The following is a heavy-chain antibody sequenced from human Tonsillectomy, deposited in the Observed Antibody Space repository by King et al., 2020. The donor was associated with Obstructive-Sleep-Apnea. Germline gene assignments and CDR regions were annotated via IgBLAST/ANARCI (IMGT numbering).Heavy chain of an antibody. CDR1: GYSISGGYY. J-gene: IGHJ6*02. D-gene: IGHD3-22*01. V-gene: IGHV4-38-2*02. CDR2: IHHSGST. CDR3: ARDRDVYYYDTSGAKYGMDV. Sequence: VQLQESGPGLLKPSETLSLTCTVSGYSISGGYYWGWIRQPPGKGLEWIGSIHHSGSTNYKPSLKSRVTISIDTTKNMFSLRLSSVTAADTAVYYCARDRDVYYYDTSGAKYGMDVWGQGTTVTVSS.